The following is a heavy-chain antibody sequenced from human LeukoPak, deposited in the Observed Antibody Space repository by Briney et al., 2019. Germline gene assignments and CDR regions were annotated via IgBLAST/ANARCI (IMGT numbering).Heavy chain of an antibody. V-gene: IGHV3-7*01. Sequence: PGGSLRLSCAASGFTFSNYWTSWVRQAPGKGLEWVAHINQDGSEEHYMDSVKARFIISRDNAKNSLSLQMDSLRAEDTAVYYCVRDGGVSGYDLLDYWGQRTLVTVSS. D-gene: IGHD5-12*01. CDR2: INQDGSEE. CDR3: VRDGGVSGYDLLDY. CDR1: GFTFSNYW. J-gene: IGHJ4*02.